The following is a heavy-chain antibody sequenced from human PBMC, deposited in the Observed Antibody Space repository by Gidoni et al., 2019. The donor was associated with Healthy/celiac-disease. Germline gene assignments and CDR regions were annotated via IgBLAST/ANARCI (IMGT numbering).Heavy chain of an antibody. CDR2: INHSGST. V-gene: IGHV4-34*01. J-gene: IGHJ5*02. D-gene: IGHD2-2*01. CDR1: GGSFSGDY. Sequence: QVQLQQWGAGLLKPSETLSLTCAVYGGSFSGDYWSWIRQTPGKGLEWIGEINHSGSTNYNPSLQSRVTISVDTSKNQFSLKLSSVTAADPAVYYCARGEGIVVVPAAVDGNWFDPWGQGTLVTVSS. CDR3: ARGEGIVVVPAAVDGNWFDP.